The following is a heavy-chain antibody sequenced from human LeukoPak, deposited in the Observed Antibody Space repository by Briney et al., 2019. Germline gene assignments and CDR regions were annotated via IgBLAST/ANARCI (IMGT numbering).Heavy chain of an antibody. V-gene: IGHV3-23*01. D-gene: IGHD5-18*01. CDR1: GFTFNSYA. J-gene: IGHJ4*02. Sequence: PGGSLRLSCAASGFTFNSYAMYWVRQAPGKGLEWVSGIFGSGGSAHYADSVKGRFTISRDNSKNTVYLQMDSLRVEDTAVYYCAKGDTAMVPGGILDYWGQGTLVTVSS. CDR2: IFGSGGSA. CDR3: AKGDTAMVPGGILDY.